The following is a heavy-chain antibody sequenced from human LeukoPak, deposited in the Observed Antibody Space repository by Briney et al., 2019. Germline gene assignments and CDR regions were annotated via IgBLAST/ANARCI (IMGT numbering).Heavy chain of an antibody. CDR1: GGSISSYY. V-gene: IGHV3-9*01. CDR3: AKDMMGGIAAAARLDY. CDR2: ISWNSGSI. Sequence: LSLTCTVSGGSISSYYWSWIRQPPGKGLEWVSGISWNSGSIGYADPVKGRFTISRDNAKNSLYLQMNSLRAEDTALYYCAKDMMGGIAAAARLDYWGQGTLVTVSS. D-gene: IGHD6-13*01. J-gene: IGHJ4*02.